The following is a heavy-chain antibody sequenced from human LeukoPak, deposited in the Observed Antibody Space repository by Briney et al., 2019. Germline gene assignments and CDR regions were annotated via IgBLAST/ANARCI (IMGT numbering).Heavy chain of an antibody. J-gene: IGHJ4*02. CDR2: IYYSGST. Sequence: SETLSLTCTVSGGSISSGGYYWSWIRQHPGKGLEWIGYIYYSGSTYYNPSLKSRVTTSVDMSKNQFSLKLSSVTAADTAVYYCARDSRLLSFDYWGQGTLVTVSS. V-gene: IGHV4-31*03. CDR3: ARDSRLLSFDY. D-gene: IGHD2-2*01. CDR1: GGSISSGGYY.